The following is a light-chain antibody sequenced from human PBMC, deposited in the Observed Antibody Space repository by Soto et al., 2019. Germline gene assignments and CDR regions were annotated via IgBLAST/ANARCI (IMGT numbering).Light chain of an antibody. Sequence: QSVLTQPASVSGSPGQSITISCTGTSSDVGGYNYVSWYQQHPGKAPKLMIYDVSNRPSGVSFRCSGSNSGNTASLTISGLQAEDEADYYCSSYKSSSTLFGGGTKLTVL. CDR1: SSDVGGYNY. CDR3: SSYKSSSTL. V-gene: IGLV2-14*01. J-gene: IGLJ2*01. CDR2: DVS.